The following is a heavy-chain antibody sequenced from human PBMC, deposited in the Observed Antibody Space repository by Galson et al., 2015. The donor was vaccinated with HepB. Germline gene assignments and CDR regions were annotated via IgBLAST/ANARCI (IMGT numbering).Heavy chain of an antibody. CDR1: GFTFSDYY. V-gene: IGHV3-11*01. CDR3: AREHSYSSSWYFYYMDV. Sequence: SLRLSCAASGFTFSDYYMSWIRQAPGKGLEWVSYISSSGSTIYYADSVKGRFTISRDNAKNSLYLQMNSLRAEDTAVYYCAREHSYSSSWYFYYMDVWGKGTTVTVSS. J-gene: IGHJ6*03. D-gene: IGHD6-13*01. CDR2: ISSSGSTI.